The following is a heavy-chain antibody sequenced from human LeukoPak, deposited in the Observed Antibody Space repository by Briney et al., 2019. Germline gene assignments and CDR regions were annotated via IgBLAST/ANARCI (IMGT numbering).Heavy chain of an antibody. D-gene: IGHD2-15*01. V-gene: IGHV4-38-2*02. J-gene: IGHJ4*02. Sequence: KTSETLSLTCTVSGYSISSGYYWGWIRQPPGKGLEWIGSIYYSGSTYYNPSLKSRVTISVDTSKNQFSLKLSSVTAADTAVYYCATSAGRGPVYYFDYWGQGTLVTVSS. CDR3: ATSAGRGPVYYFDY. CDR2: IYYSGST. CDR1: GYSISSGYY.